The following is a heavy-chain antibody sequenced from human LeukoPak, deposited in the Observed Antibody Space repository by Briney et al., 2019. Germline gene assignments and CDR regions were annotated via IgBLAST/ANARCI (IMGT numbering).Heavy chain of an antibody. Sequence: SQTLSLTCTVSGGSISSGSYYWSWIRQPAGKGLEWIGRIYTSGSTNYNPSLKSRVTMSVDTSKNQFSLKLSSVTAADTAVYYCASSQFGYFDYWGQGTPVTVSS. D-gene: IGHD3-10*01. J-gene: IGHJ4*02. CDR2: IYTSGST. V-gene: IGHV4-61*02. CDR1: GGSISSGSYY. CDR3: ASSQFGYFDY.